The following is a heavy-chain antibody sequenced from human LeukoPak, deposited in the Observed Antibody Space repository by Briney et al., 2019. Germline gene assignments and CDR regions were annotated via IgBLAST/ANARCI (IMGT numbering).Heavy chain of an antibody. Sequence: GGSLRLSCAASGFTFSSSAMSWVRQAPGKGLEWVSAISNNGGYTYYADSVQGRFTISRDNSKSTLCLQMNSLRAEDTAVYYCAKQSGYCSDGSCYFPYWGQGTLVTVSS. CDR3: AKQSGYCSDGSCYFPY. V-gene: IGHV3-23*01. CDR1: GFTFSSSA. J-gene: IGHJ4*02. CDR2: ISNNGGYT. D-gene: IGHD2-15*01.